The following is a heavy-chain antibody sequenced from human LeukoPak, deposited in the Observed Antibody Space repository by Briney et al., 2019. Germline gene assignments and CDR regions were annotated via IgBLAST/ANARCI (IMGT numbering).Heavy chain of an antibody. V-gene: IGHV1-69*01. CDR3: ARDKEYGDLL. D-gene: IGHD4-17*01. CDR2: IIPIFGAA. Sequence: SVKVSCKASGGTFSSYAISWVRQAPGQGLEWMGGIIPIFGAANYAQKFQGRVTITADESTSTAYMELSSLRSEDTAVYYCARDKEYGDLLWGQGSLVTVSS. J-gene: IGHJ4*02. CDR1: GGTFSSYA.